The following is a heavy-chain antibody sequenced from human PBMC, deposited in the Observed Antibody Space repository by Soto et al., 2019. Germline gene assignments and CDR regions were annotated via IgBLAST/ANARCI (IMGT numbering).Heavy chain of an antibody. Sequence: PGGSLRLSCAASGFTFSSYGMHWVRQAPGKGLEWVAVISYDGSNKYYADSVKGRFTISRDNSKNTLYLQMNSLRAEDTAVYYCAKERNTAMGPYYYYYYGMDVWGQGTTVTVSS. CDR2: ISYDGSNK. CDR1: GFTFSSYG. V-gene: IGHV3-30*18. J-gene: IGHJ6*02. CDR3: AKERNTAMGPYYYYYYGMDV. D-gene: IGHD5-18*01.